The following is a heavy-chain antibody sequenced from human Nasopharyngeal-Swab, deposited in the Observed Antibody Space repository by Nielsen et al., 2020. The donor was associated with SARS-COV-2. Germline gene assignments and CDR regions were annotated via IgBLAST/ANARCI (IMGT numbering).Heavy chain of an antibody. Sequence: SLKISCAASGFIFDDYAMHWVRQARGEGLEWVSGISWNSNYIAYADSVKGRFTISRDYARNSLYLQMNSLRAEDTAVYYCAKYFFCATMICSTSGFDPWGQGTLVTVSS. D-gene: IGHD3-22*01. V-gene: IGHV3-9*01. CDR3: AKYFFCATMICSTSGFDP. CDR1: GFIFDDYA. J-gene: IGHJ5*02. CDR2: ISWNSNYI.